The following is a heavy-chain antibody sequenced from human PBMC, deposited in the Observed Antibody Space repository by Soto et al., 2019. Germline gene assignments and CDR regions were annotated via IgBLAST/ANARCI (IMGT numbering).Heavy chain of an antibody. J-gene: IGHJ4*02. D-gene: IGHD3-22*01. CDR3: AREDYYYDSSGYYPGDY. Sequence: EVQLVESGGGLIQPGGSLRLSFAASGFTVSSNYMSWVRQAPGKGLEWVSVIYSGGSTYYADSVKGRFTISRDNSKNTLYLQMNSLRAEDTAVYYCAREDYYYDSSGYYPGDYWGQGTLVTVSS. CDR2: IYSGGST. CDR1: GFTVSSNY. V-gene: IGHV3-53*01.